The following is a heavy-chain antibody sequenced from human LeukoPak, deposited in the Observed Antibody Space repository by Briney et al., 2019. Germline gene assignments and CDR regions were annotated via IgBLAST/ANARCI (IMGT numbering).Heavy chain of an antibody. CDR1: GLTFSGYA. Sequence: GRSLRLSCAASGLTFSGYAMHWVRQAPGKGLEWVAVISYDGSNEYYADSVKGRFTISRDNAKNSLYLQMNSLRAEDTAVYYCASSSPNWFDPWGQGTLVTVSS. V-gene: IGHV3-30-3*01. J-gene: IGHJ5*02. D-gene: IGHD2-2*01. CDR2: ISYDGSNE. CDR3: ASSSPNWFDP.